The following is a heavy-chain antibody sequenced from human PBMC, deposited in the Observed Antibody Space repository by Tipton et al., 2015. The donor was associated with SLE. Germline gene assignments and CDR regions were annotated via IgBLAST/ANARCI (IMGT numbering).Heavy chain of an antibody. V-gene: IGHV4-34*01. Sequence: TLSLTCAIYGGSFSGYYWSWIRQPPGKGLGWIGEINHSGSTNYNPSLKSRVTISVDTSKNQFSLKLSSVTAADTAVYYCASLRGWRRAFDIWGQGTMVTVSS. CDR3: ASLRGWRRAFDI. CDR2: INHSGST. D-gene: IGHD4-23*01. J-gene: IGHJ3*02. CDR1: GGSFSGYY.